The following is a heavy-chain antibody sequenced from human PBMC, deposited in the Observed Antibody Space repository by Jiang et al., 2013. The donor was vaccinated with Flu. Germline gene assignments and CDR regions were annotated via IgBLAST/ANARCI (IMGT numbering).Heavy chain of an antibody. CDR3: AMCPMVSAFDI. CDR1: GGSISSYY. CDR2: IYYSGST. D-gene: IGHD2-8*01. J-gene: IGHJ3*02. V-gene: IGHV4-59*08. Sequence: VKPSETLSLTCTVSGGSISSYYWSWIRQPPGKGLEWIGYIYYSGSTNYNPSLKSRVTISVDTSKNQFSLKLSSVTAADTAVYYCAMCPMVSAFDIWGQGTMVTVSS.